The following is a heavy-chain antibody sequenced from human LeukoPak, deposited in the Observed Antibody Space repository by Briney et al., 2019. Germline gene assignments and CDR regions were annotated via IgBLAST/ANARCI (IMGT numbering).Heavy chain of an antibody. Sequence: TSETLSLTCTVSGGSISSGGYYWSWIRQHPGKGLEWIGYIYYSGSTYYNPSLKSRVTISVDTSKNQFSLKLSSVTAADTAVYYCARARTPITIFGVVAYYFDYWGQGTLVTVSS. CDR1: GGSISSGGYY. V-gene: IGHV4-31*03. CDR2: IYYSGST. CDR3: ARARTPITIFGVVAYYFDY. J-gene: IGHJ4*02. D-gene: IGHD3-3*01.